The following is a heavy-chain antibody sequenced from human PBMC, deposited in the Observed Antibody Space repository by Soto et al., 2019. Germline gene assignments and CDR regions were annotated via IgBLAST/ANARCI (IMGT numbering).Heavy chain of an antibody. J-gene: IGHJ4*02. CDR2: IYYSGST. CDR3: ARVSAAGTFCDY. Sequence: QVQLQESGPGLVKPSQTLSLTCTVSGGSISSGDYYWSWIRQPPGKGLEWIGYIYYSGSTYYNPSLKSRVTISVDTSKTPFSLKLSSVTAADTAVYYCARVSAAGTFCDYWGQGTLVTVSS. CDR1: GGSISSGDYY. D-gene: IGHD6-13*01. V-gene: IGHV4-30-4*01.